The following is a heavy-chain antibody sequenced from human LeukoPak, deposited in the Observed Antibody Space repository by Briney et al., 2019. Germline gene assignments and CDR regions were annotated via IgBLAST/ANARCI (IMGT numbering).Heavy chain of an antibody. J-gene: IGHJ3*02. CDR3: AREADTAMVGDAFDI. Sequence: PGGSLRLSCAASGFTFSSYWMSWVRQAPGKGLAWVANIKQDGSEKYYVDSVKGRFTISRDNAKNSLYLQMNSLRAEDTAVYYCAREADTAMVGDAFDIWGQGTMVTVSS. CDR1: GFTFSSYW. CDR2: IKQDGSEK. V-gene: IGHV3-7*01. D-gene: IGHD5-18*01.